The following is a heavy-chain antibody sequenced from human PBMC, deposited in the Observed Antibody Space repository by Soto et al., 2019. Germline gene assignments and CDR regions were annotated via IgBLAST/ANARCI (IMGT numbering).Heavy chain of an antibody. CDR2: ISHSGAT. Sequence: PSETLSLTCAVYGGSFTDYYWTWIRQPPGKGLEWIGEISHSGATNYNPSLKSRVTISEDTSKNQVSLKVTSVTAADTAVFYCERGNHYYGMDVWGQGPTVTVYS. V-gene: IGHV4-34*01. CDR1: GGSFTDYY. J-gene: IGHJ6*02. CDR3: ERGNHYYGMDV.